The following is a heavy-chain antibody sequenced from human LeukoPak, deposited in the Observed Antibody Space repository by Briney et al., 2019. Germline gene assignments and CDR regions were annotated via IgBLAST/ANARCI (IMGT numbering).Heavy chain of an antibody. J-gene: IGHJ3*01. CDR2: LSAYNGNT. CDR1: GYTFTSYG. Sequence: ASVKVSCKASGYTFTSYGISWVRQAPGQGLEWMGWLSAYNGNTNHAQKLQGRVTMTTDTSPSTAYMELRSLRADDTDVYYCAKNLCSGGSFFSGNDAFDCWLQGRMATVSS. D-gene: IGHD2-15*01. CDR3: AKNLCSGGSFFSGNDAFDC. V-gene: IGHV1-18*01.